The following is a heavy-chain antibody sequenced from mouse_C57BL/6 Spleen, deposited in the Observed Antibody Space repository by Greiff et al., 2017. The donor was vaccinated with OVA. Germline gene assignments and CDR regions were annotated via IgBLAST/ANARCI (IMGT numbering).Heavy chain of an antibody. CDR3: ARASSGSRAMDY. CDR1: GYTFTSYW. D-gene: IGHD3-2*02. V-gene: IGHV1-52*01. CDR2: IDPSDSET. Sequence: QVQLQQSGAELVRPGSSVKLSCKASGYTFTSYWMHWVKQRPIQGLEWIGNIDPSDSETHYNQKFKDKATLTVDKSSSTAYMQLSSLTSEDSAVYYCARASSGSRAMDYWGQGTSVTVSS. J-gene: IGHJ4*01.